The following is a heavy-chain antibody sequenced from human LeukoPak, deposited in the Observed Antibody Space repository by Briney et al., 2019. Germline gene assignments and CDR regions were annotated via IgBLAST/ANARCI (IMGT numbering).Heavy chain of an antibody. V-gene: IGHV1-3*01. J-gene: IGHJ4*02. CDR2: INAGNGNT. CDR3: AREEWDYDYVWGSYRSLGPFDY. CDR1: GYTFTSYA. Sequence: ASVKVSCKASGYTFTSYAMHWVRQAPGQRLEWMGWINAGNGNTKYSQKFQGRVTITRDTSASTAYMELSSLRSEDTAVYYCAREEWDYDYVWGSYRSLGPFDYWGQGTLVTVSS. D-gene: IGHD3-16*02.